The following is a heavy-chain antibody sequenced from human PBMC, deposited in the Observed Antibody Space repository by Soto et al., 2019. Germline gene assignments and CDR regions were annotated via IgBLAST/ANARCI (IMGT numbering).Heavy chain of an antibody. V-gene: IGHV4-34*01. CDR1: GGSFSGYY. Sequence: KLSETLSLTCAVYGGSFSGYYWSWIRQPPGKGLEWIGYINHSGSTNYNPSLKSRVTISVDTSKNQFSLKLSSVTAADTAVYYCARVATILFFDYWGQGTLVTVSS. D-gene: IGHD5-12*01. CDR3: ARVATILFFDY. CDR2: INHSGST. J-gene: IGHJ4*02.